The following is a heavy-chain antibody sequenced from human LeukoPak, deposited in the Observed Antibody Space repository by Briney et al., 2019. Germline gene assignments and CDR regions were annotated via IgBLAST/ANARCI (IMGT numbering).Heavy chain of an antibody. Sequence: PGGSLRLSCAASGFTFDDYAMHWVRQAPGKGLEWVLGISWNSGSIGYADSVKGRFTISRDNAKNSLYLQMNSLRAEDTAVYYCARDAYGDYSFDYWGQGTLVTVSS. CDR3: ARDAYGDYSFDY. CDR2: ISWNSGSI. CDR1: GFTFDDYA. J-gene: IGHJ4*02. V-gene: IGHV3-9*01. D-gene: IGHD4-17*01.